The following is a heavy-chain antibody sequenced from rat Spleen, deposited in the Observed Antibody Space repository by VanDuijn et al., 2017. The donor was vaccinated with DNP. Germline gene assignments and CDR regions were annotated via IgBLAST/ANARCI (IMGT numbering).Heavy chain of an antibody. V-gene: IGHV5-25*01. CDR1: GFTFSIYH. CDR3: ARWGKGTVSNPLDY. D-gene: IGHD3-4*01. Sequence: EVQLVESGGDLVQPGRSLKLSCAASGFTFSIYHMAWVRQAPTKGLEWVASIGPSGVSIYYRNSVTGRFIVSRDNSKSSLYLEMDSLRSEDTATYYCARWGKGTVSNPLDYWGQGVMVTVSS. CDR2: IGPSGVSI. J-gene: IGHJ2*01.